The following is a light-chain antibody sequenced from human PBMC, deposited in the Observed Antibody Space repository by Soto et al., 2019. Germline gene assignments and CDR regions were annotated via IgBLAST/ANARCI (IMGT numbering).Light chain of an antibody. Sequence: EIVMTQSPATLYVSPGERATLSCRASQSVSSNLAWYQQKPRQAPRLLIYGASNRATGIPARFSGSGSGTEFNLTISSLQSEDFAVYFCQQYDDWLRLTFGGGTKVDIK. J-gene: IGKJ4*01. CDR1: QSVSSN. V-gene: IGKV3D-15*01. CDR3: QQYDDWLRLT. CDR2: GAS.